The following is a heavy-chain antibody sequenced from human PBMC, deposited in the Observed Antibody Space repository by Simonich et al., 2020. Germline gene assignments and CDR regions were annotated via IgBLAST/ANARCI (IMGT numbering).Heavy chain of an antibody. V-gene: IGHV1-2*06. CDR1: GYTFTGYY. Sequence: QVQLVQSGAEVKKPGASVKVSCKASGYTFTGYYMHWVRQAPGQGPEWMGRIHPNSGGTNYAQKFQGRVTMTRATSISTAYMELSRLRSDDTAVYYCARDYGSGSYYNALSDYWGQGTLVTVSS. CDR2: IHPNSGGT. CDR3: ARDYGSGSYYNALSDY. D-gene: IGHD3-10*01. J-gene: IGHJ4*02.